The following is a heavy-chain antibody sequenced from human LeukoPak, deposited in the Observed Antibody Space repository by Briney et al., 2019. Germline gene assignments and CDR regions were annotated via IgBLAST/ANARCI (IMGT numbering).Heavy chain of an antibody. Sequence: GGSLRLSCAASGFTLSSYAMSWVRQAPGKGLEWVSATSSSDAGTYYAASVRGRFTVSRDNSKNTLSLQMGSLRAEDLAVYYCARRAPGFSSGWLDYWGQGTLVTVSS. CDR3: ARRAPGFSSGWLDY. CDR2: TSSSDAGT. V-gene: IGHV3-23*01. D-gene: IGHD6-19*01. CDR1: GFTLSSYA. J-gene: IGHJ4*02.